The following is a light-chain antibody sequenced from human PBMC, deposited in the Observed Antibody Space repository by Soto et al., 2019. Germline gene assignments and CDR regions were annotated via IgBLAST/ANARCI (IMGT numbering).Light chain of an antibody. V-gene: IGLV2-8*01. CDR3: SSYAGSNILM. CDR1: SSDVGDFNY. J-gene: IGLJ3*02. CDR2: EVS. Sequence: QSVLTQPPSASGSPGQSVTISCTGTSSDVGDFNYVSWYQQHPGKAPKLMIYEVSKRPSGVPDRFSGSKSGNTASLTVSGLQAEDEAEYCCSSYAGSNILMFGGGTKLTVL.